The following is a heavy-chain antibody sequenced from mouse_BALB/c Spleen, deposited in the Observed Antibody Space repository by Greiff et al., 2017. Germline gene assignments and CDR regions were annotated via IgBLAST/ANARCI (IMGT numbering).Heavy chain of an antibody. V-gene: IGHV5-17*02. CDR2: ISSGSSTI. CDR1: GFTFSSFG. J-gene: IGHJ4*01. CDR3: ASEYAMDY. Sequence: EVQRVESGGGLVQPGGSRKLSCAASGFTFSSFGMHWVRQAPEKGLEWVAYISSGSSTIYYADTVKGRFTISRDNPKNTLFLQMTSLRSEDTAMYYCASEYAMDYWGQGTSVTVSS.